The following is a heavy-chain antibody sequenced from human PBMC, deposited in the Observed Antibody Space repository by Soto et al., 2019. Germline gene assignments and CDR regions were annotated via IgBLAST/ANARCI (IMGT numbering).Heavy chain of an antibody. V-gene: IGHV4-30-2*01. J-gene: IGHJ4*02. Sequence: SSVTLSLTCSVAGGCIRNAPYSWSWILHPPGKRLERIGYSYPSGMPFYNPSLRSRVTISIDRSNDQFSLNLKSVTAADTAVYFCARERVGYGLCDYLGQETIITGSS. CDR3: ARERVGYGLCDY. D-gene: IGHD5-18*01. CDR2: SYPSGMP. CDR1: GGCIRNAPYS.